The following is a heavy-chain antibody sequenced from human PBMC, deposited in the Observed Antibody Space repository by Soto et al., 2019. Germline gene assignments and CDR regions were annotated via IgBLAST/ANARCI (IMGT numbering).Heavy chain of an antibody. CDR3: AKDMGCSSTSCYVDYGDYSNALDI. Sequence: PGGSLRLSCAASGFTFDDYAMHWVRQAPGKGLGWVSGISWNSGSIGYADSVKGRFTISRDNAKNSLYLQMNSLRAEDTALYYCAKDMGCSSTSCYVDYGDYSNALDIWGQGTMVTVSS. CDR1: GFTFDDYA. J-gene: IGHJ3*02. CDR2: ISWNSGSI. D-gene: IGHD2-2*01. V-gene: IGHV3-9*01.